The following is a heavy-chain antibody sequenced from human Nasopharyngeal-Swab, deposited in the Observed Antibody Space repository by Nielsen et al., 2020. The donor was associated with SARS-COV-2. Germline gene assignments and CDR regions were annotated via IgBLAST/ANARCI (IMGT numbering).Heavy chain of an antibody. V-gene: IGHV3-23*01. CDR1: AFTFSSYA. J-gene: IGHJ4*02. CDR2: ISGSGGST. Sequence: GESLKISCAASAFTFSSYAMSWVRQAPGKGLEWVSAISGSGGSTNYADSVKGRFTISRDNSKNMLYLQMNSLRAEDTAVYYCAAAPSGDYGGYWGQGTLVTVSS. CDR3: AAAPSGDYGGY. D-gene: IGHD4-23*01.